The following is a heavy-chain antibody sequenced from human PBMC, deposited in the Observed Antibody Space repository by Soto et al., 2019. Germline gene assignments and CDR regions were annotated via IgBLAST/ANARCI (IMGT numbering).Heavy chain of an antibody. CDR2: IYYSGST. CDR3: ARALGFLEWFLNWFDP. Sequence: PSETLSLTCTVSGCSISSGDYYWSWIRQPPGKGLEWIGYIYYSGSTYYNPSLKSRVTISVDTSKNQFSLKLSSVTAADTAAYYCARALGFLEWFLNWFDPWGQGTLVTVSS. J-gene: IGHJ5*02. V-gene: IGHV4-30-4*01. D-gene: IGHD3-3*01. CDR1: GCSISSGDYY.